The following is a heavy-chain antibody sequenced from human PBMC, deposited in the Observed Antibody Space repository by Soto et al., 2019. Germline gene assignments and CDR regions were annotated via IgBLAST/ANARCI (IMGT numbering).Heavy chain of an antibody. Sequence: SETLSLTCTVSGGSVNTAPYHWSWIRQSPRNGLEWIGNIYYTGSTNYNPSFESRVAISLDTSNNQFSLRLTSLTAADTAVYFCARDHHSYYDTSGYYPYFDFWGQGTLVTV. CDR1: GGSVNTAPYH. CDR3: ARDHHSYYDTSGYYPYFDF. V-gene: IGHV4-61*01. CDR2: IYYTGST. D-gene: IGHD3-22*01. J-gene: IGHJ4*02.